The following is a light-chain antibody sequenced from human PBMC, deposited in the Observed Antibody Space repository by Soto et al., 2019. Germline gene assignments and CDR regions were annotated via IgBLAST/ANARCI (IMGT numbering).Light chain of an antibody. CDR3: QQYNIWWA. CDR1: QSVSSN. J-gene: IGKJ1*01. Sequence: MTQSPATLSLSPGERATLSCRASQSVSSNLAWYQQKPGQAPRLLIYAAPTRATGIPARFSGSGSGTEFTLTISSLQSEDFAVYYCQQYNIWWAFGQGTKVDIK. V-gene: IGKV3-15*01. CDR2: AAP.